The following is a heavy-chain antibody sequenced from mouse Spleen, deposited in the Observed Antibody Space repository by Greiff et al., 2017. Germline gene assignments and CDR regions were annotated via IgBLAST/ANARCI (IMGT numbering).Heavy chain of an antibody. V-gene: IGHV1-80*01. CDR2: IYPGDGDT. CDR3: ARDDYDGGGNAY. D-gene: IGHD2-4*01. Sequence: QVQLKQSGAELVKPGASVKISCKASGYAFSSYWMNWVKQRPGKGLEWIGQIYPGDGDTNYNGKFKGKATLTADKSSSTAYMQLSSLTSEDSAVYFCARDDYDGGGNAYWGQGTLVTVSA. J-gene: IGHJ3*01. CDR1: GYAFSSYW.